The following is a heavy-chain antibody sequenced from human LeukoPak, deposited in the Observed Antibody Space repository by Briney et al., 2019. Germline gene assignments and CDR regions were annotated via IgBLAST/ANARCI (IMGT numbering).Heavy chain of an antibody. D-gene: IGHD5-18*01. V-gene: IGHV3-33*03. CDR1: GFTFSDYA. CDR3: AKDNMDTSSCFDY. Sequence: GGSLRLSCAASGFTFSDYAMHWVRQAPGKGLEWVAVIWFDGSETYYADSVMGRFTISRDKSKNTLFLQMNSLRADDTAVYYCAKDNMDTSSCFDYWGQGTLVTVSS. J-gene: IGHJ4*02. CDR2: IWFDGSET.